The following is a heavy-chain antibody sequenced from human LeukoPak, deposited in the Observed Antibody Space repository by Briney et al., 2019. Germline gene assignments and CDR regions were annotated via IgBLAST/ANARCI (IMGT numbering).Heavy chain of an antibody. J-gene: IGHJ4*02. D-gene: IGHD3-9*01. CDR1: GFTFSNAW. CDR3: TTTHYDILPYFDY. CDR2: IKSKTDGGTT. Sequence: GSLRLSCAASGFTFSNAWMSWVRQAPGKGLEWVGRIKSKTDGGTTDYAAPVKGRFTISRDDSKNTLYLQMNSLKTEDTAVYYCTTTHYDILPYFDYWGQGTLVTVSS. V-gene: IGHV3-15*01.